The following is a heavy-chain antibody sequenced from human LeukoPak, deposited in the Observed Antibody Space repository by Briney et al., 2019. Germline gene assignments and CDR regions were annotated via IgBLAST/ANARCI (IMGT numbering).Heavy chain of an antibody. J-gene: IGHJ3*02. D-gene: IGHD6-19*01. Sequence: SETLSLTCTVSGDSDNSGAYYWSWLRQPAGKEPEWIGRIYPLETTNYNPSLKSHVAISVDTSNNLFSLKLSSVTPHATAVYYCAREIVAGLGVSFDIWGQGTMVTVSS. CDR3: AREIVAGLGVSFDI. CDR2: IYPLETT. V-gene: IGHV4-61*02. CDR1: GDSDNSGAYY.